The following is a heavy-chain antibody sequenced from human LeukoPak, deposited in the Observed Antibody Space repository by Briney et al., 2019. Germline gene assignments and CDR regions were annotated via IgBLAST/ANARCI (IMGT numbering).Heavy chain of an antibody. Sequence: GGSLRLSCAASGFTFSSYGMHWVRQAPGKGLEWVSAISGSGGTTYYADSVKGRFTISRDNSKNTLYLQMNSLRAEDTALYYCAKLPYQMLMFADYWGQGTLVTVSS. V-gene: IGHV3-23*01. CDR1: GFTFSSYG. CDR3: AKLPYQMLMFADY. CDR2: ISGSGGTT. D-gene: IGHD2-2*01. J-gene: IGHJ4*02.